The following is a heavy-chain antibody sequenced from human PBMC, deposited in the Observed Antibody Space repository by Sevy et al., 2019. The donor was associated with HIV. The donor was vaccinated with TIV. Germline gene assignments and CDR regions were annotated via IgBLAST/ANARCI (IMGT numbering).Heavy chain of an antibody. CDR2: TYYRSKWYT. Sequence: SQTLSLTCVISGDNVSSNRAAWNWIRQSPSRGLEWLGRTYYRSKWYTDYAVSVKSRITINPDTSKNQVSLQLNSVTPEDTAVYYCTRGAHSLDYWGQGTLVTVSS. J-gene: IGHJ4*02. V-gene: IGHV6-1*01. D-gene: IGHD2-15*01. CDR1: GDNVSSNRAA. CDR3: TRGAHSLDY.